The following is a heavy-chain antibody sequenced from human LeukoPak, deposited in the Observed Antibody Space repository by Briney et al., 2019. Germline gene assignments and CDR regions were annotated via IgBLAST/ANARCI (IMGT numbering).Heavy chain of an antibody. D-gene: IGHD6-19*01. J-gene: IGHJ3*02. V-gene: IGHV4-34*01. CDR3: ARGIHSGWYRTYRGAFDI. Sequence: AETLSLTCAVCGVSFSGYYWSCLRHPPGKGREWMGEINHSGSNNYNASLKSRLTISVDTSKNQFSLQQRSVAAADTAVYYCARGIHSGWYRTYRGAFDIWGQGTMVTVSS. CDR2: INHSGSN. CDR1: GVSFSGYY.